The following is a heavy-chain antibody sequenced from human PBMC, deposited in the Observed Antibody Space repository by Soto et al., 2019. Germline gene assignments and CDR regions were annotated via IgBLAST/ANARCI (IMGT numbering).Heavy chain of an antibody. CDR2: INPSGGST. CDR1: GYTFTSYY. Sequence: ASVKVSCKASGYTFTSYYMHWVRQAPGQGLEWMGIINPSGGSTSYAQKFQGRVTMTRDTSTSTVYMELSSLRSEDTAVYYCARVTTYGVVAAGAFDIWGQGTMVTVSS. CDR3: ARVTTYGVVAAGAFDI. V-gene: IGHV1-46*01. J-gene: IGHJ3*02. D-gene: IGHD2-21*01.